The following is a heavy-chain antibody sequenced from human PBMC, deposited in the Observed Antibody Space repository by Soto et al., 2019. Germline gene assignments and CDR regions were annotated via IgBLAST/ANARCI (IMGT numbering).Heavy chain of an antibody. J-gene: IGHJ4*02. CDR1: GFTFINNA. CDR3: AKDRYGDYGGIDY. V-gene: IGHV3-23*01. CDR2: ISGNGDTT. D-gene: IGHD4-17*01. Sequence: PGGSLRLSCAASGFTFINNAMSWVRQAPGKGLEWVSTISGNGDTTFYPDSVEGRYTIFRDNSNNRLYLQMDSLRGDNTVVYYCAKDRYGDYGGIDYWGQGTMVTVSS.